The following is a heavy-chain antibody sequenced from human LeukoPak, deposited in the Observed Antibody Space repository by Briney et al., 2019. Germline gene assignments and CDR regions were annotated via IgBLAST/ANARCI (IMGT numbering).Heavy chain of an antibody. CDR1: GYSFTAFY. CDR3: AREYSSGWDY. CDR2: IHPRSGET. Sequence: ASVKVSCKASGYSFTAFYIHWVRQAPGQGLEWMGWIHPRSGETNYAYKFRGRVTMTRDTSTSTVSMELSSLRSEDTAVYYCAREYSSGWDYWGQGTLVTVSS. V-gene: IGHV1-2*02. J-gene: IGHJ4*02. D-gene: IGHD6-19*01.